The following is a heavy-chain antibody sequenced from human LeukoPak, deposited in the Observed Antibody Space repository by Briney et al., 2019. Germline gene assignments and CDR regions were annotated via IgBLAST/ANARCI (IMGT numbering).Heavy chain of an antibody. Sequence: SETLSLTCAVYGGSFSGYYWSWIRQPPGKGLEWIGEINHPGSTNYSPSLKSRATISVDPSKNQFSLKLSSVTAADTAVYYCVRVPPYSRGRDYWGQGTLVTVSS. J-gene: IGHJ4*02. CDR3: VRVPPYSRGRDY. D-gene: IGHD4-11*01. V-gene: IGHV4-34*01. CDR2: INHPGST. CDR1: GGSFSGYY.